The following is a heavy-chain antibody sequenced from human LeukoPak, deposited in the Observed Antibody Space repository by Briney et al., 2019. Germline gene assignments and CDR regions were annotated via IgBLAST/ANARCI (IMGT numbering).Heavy chain of an antibody. Sequence: GGSLRLSCAASGFTFSTYSMNWVRQAPGKGLEWVSYISSSSSTIYYADSVKGRFTISRDNAENSLYLQMNSLSAEDTAVYYCARDQGWGDYWGQGTLVTVSS. J-gene: IGHJ4*02. CDR1: GFTFSTYS. CDR3: ARDQGWGDY. CDR2: ISSSSSTI. V-gene: IGHV3-48*04. D-gene: IGHD3-16*01.